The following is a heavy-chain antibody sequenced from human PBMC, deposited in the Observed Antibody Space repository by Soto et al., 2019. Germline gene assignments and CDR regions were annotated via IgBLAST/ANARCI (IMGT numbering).Heavy chain of an antibody. J-gene: IGHJ6*02. D-gene: IGHD5-12*01. CDR1: GGTFSSYA. V-gene: IGHV1-69*13. CDR2: IIPIFGTA. Sequence: VASVKVSCKASGGTFSSYAISWVRQAPGQGLEWMGGIIPIFGTANYAQKFQGRVTITADESTSTAYMELSSLRSEDTAVYYCARARLATIGPTYSGYYYYGMDVWGQGTTVTVYS. CDR3: ARARLATIGPTYSGYYYYGMDV.